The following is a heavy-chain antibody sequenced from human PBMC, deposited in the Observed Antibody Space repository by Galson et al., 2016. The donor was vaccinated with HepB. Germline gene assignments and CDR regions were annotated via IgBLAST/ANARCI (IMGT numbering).Heavy chain of an antibody. CDR3: ARDPRKIRYQLLEIYYYYYAMDV. J-gene: IGHJ6*02. CDR2: INPNSGGA. V-gene: IGHV1-2*02. D-gene: IGHD2-2*01. CDR1: GYTFTGYY. Sequence: SVKVSCKASGYTFTGYYMHWVRQAPGQGLEWMGYINPNSGGADYAQKFQGRVTMTRDTSINTVYMELRRLRPDDTAVYYCARDPRKIRYQLLEIYYYYYAMDVWGQGTTVTVSS.